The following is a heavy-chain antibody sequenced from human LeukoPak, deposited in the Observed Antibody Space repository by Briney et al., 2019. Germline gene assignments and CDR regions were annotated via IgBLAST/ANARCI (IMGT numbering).Heavy chain of an antibody. CDR3: ASVSGYDFWSGYSIMGD. CDR2: IIPIFGTA. CDR1: GGTFSSYA. J-gene: IGHJ4*02. D-gene: IGHD3-3*01. V-gene: IGHV1-69*05. Sequence: SVKVSCKASGGTFSSYAISWVRQAPGQGLEWMGGIIPIFGTANYAQKFQGRVTITTDESTSTAYMEQSSLRSEDTAVYYCASVSGYDFWSGYSIMGDWGQGTLVTVSS.